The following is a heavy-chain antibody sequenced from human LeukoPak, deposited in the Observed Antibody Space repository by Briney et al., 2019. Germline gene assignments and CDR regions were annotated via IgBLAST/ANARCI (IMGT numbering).Heavy chain of an antibody. CDR3: ARGAAAANDY. Sequence: GGSLRLSCAASGFTFSSYWMHWVRQAPGKGLVWVSNINSAESSTNYADSVKGRFTISRDNAKSTLYLRMNSLRPEDTAVYYCARGAAAANDYWGQGTLVTVSS. V-gene: IGHV3-74*01. CDR1: GFTFSSYW. D-gene: IGHD6-13*01. J-gene: IGHJ4*02. CDR2: INSAESST.